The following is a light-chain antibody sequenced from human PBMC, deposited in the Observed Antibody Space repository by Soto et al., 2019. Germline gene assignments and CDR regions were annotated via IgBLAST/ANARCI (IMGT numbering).Light chain of an antibody. CDR2: DAS. J-gene: IGKJ3*01. CDR3: QQRSDWPLS. V-gene: IGKV3-11*01. CDR1: QSVSSQ. Sequence: EIVLTQSPGTLSVSPGERATLSCRASQSVSSQLAWYQQKPGQAPRLLIYDASNRATGIPARFSGSGSGTDFTLSISSLEPEDFAVYYCQQRSDWPLSFGPGTKVEIK.